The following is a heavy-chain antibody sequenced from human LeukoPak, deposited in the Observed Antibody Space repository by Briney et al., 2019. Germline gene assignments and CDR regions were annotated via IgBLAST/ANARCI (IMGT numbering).Heavy chain of an antibody. V-gene: IGHV3-43*01. J-gene: IGHJ6*03. CDR3: ALRSRSESLGRESYYYMDV. D-gene: IGHD3-16*01. Sequence: GGSLRLSCAGSGFTFDDYTMHWVRQAPGKGLEWVSLISWNGGTTYHADSVKGRFTISRDNSKNSLYLQMNSLRTEDTALYYCALRSRSESLGRESYYYMDVWGKGTPVTVSS. CDR2: ISWNGGTT. CDR1: GFTFDDYT.